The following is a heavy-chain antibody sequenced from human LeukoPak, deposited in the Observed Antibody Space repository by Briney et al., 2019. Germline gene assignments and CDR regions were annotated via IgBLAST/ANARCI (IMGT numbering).Heavy chain of an antibody. J-gene: IGHJ4*02. D-gene: IGHD6-19*01. V-gene: IGHV3-53*01. CDR2: LYSGGGT. Sequence: GGSLRLSCAASGFLVSSNYMSWVRQAPGKGLEWVSVLYSGGGTYYADSVKGRFTISRDNSKNTLYLQMNSLRAEDTAVYYCAKRPSAVAARGDYWGQGTLVTVSS. CDR1: GFLVSSNY. CDR3: AKRPSAVAARGDY.